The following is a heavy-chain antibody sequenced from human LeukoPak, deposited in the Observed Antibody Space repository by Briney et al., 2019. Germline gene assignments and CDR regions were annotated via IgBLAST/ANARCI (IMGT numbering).Heavy chain of an antibody. CDR3: ARDRDGSGWGFDY. D-gene: IGHD3-10*01. J-gene: IGHJ4*02. V-gene: IGHV3-48*02. Sequence: EGSLRLSCAASGFIFSSYSMNWVRQAPGKGLEWVPYISSSSSTIHYADSVKGRFTISRDNAKNSMYLQMNSLRDEDMAVYYCARDRDGSGWGFDYWGQGTLVTVSS. CDR1: GFIFSSYS. CDR2: ISSSSSTI.